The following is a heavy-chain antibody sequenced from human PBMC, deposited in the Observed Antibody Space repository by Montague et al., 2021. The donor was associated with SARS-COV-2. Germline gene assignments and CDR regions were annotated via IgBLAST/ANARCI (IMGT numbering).Heavy chain of an antibody. CDR2: INHSGST. J-gene: IGHJ5*02. CDR1: GGSFSGYY. D-gene: IGHD3-22*01. Sequence: SETLSLTCAVYGGSFSGYYWSWIRQPPGKGQEWIGEINHSGSTNYNPSLKSRVTISVDTSKKQFSLRLNSVTAADTAVYYCATVQKVSLIIMFRSGWFDPWGQGTLVTVSS. V-gene: IGHV4-34*01. CDR3: ATVQKVSLIIMFRSGWFDP.